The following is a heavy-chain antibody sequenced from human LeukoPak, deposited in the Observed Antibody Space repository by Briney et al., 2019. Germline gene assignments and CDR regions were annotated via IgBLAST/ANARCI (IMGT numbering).Heavy chain of an antibody. Sequence: HAVGSLRISCAASGFTFSSYALSWVRQAPGKGLEWVSAISGSGSTIYYADSVKGRFTISRDNAKNSLYLQMNSLRAEDTAVYYCAELGITMIGGVWGKGTTVTISS. CDR2: ISGSGSTI. CDR1: GFTFSSYA. J-gene: IGHJ6*04. V-gene: IGHV3-23*01. D-gene: IGHD3-10*02. CDR3: AELGITMIGGV.